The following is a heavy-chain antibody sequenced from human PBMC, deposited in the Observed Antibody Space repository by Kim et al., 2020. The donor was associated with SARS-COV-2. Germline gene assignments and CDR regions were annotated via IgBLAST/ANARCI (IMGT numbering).Heavy chain of an antibody. V-gene: IGHV3-11*04. CDR3: ARAFTSGTDY. J-gene: IGHJ4*02. CDR2: ISRGGSTI. Sequence: GGSLRLSCAASGFTFSDYYMTWIRQAPGKGLEWVSYISRGGSTIYYADSVKGRFTISRDNAQNSLYLQMNSLRVEDTAMYYCARAFTSGTDYWGQGTLVT. D-gene: IGHD1-1*01. CDR1: GFTFSDYY.